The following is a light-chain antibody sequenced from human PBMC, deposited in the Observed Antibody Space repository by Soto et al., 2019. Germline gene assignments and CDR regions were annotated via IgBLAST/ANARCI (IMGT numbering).Light chain of an antibody. CDR2: GAS. CDR1: QSRSNH. Sequence: EIVMTQSPVTLSVSPGERATLSCRASQSRSNHLAWYQQKPGQPPRLHIYGASTRATGIPARFSGSGSGTEFTLTISSLQSEDFAVYYCQQYNNWPPRTFGQGTKLEIK. V-gene: IGKV3-15*01. J-gene: IGKJ2*01. CDR3: QQYNNWPPRT.